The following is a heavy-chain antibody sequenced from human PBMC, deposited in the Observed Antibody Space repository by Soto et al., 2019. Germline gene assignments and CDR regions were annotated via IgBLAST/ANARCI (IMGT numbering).Heavy chain of an antibody. D-gene: IGHD6-19*01. CDR1: GGSISGSY. CDR2: VYYTGST. CDR3: ARSVAVPGAHIDY. J-gene: IGHJ4*02. Sequence: SETLSLTCSVSGGSISGSYWSWIPQSPGKGLEWLGYVYYTGSTNYSPSLRSRVSISVDTSKNEFSLRLSSVTAADTAVYFCARSVAVPGAHIDYWGQGTQVTVSS. V-gene: IGHV4-59*01.